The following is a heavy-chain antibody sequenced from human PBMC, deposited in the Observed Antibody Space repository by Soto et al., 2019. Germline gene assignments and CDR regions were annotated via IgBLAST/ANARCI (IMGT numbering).Heavy chain of an antibody. Sequence: GGSLRLSCAASGFSLSPYWMHWVRQVPGRGLEWVARLSSDGFGAAYADSVKGRFFISRDIARNTLSLQMNGLRADDTAVYYCARDLGGPDYWGRGTSVTVSS. CDR2: LSSDGFGA. CDR1: GFSLSPYW. J-gene: IGHJ4*02. V-gene: IGHV3-74*03. D-gene: IGHD3-16*01. CDR3: ARDLGGPDY.